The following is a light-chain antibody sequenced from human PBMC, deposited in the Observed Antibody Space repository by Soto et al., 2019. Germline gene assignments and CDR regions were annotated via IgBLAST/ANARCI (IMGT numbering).Light chain of an antibody. J-gene: IGKJ1*01. CDR1: QSISTW. V-gene: IGKV1-5*01. Sequence: GDRVTITCRASQSISTWLAWYQQKPGKAPKLLIYDASSLQSGVPSRFSGSGSGTEFTLTISSLQPDDFATYYCQQYNSYSLTFGQGIKVEIK. CDR3: QQYNSYSLT. CDR2: DAS.